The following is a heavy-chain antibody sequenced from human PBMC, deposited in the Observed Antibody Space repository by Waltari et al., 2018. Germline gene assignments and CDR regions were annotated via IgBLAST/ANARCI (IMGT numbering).Heavy chain of an antibody. CDR1: GGSFSGYY. Sequence: QVQLQQWGAGLLKPSETLSLTCAVYGGSFSGYYWSWIRQPPGKGLEWIGSIYYSGSTYYNPSLKSRVTISVDTSKNQFSLKLSSVTAADTAVYYCARRTVGFDYWGQGTLVTVSS. CDR2: IYYSGST. CDR3: ARRTVGFDY. V-gene: IGHV4-34*01. J-gene: IGHJ4*02. D-gene: IGHD4-17*01.